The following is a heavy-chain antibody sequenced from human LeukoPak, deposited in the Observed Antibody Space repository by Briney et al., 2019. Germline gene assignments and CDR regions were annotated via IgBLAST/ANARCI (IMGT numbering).Heavy chain of an antibody. CDR2: ISGSSGNT. CDR3: AKPAKTDYADY. J-gene: IGHJ4*02. D-gene: IGHD1-14*01. V-gene: IGHV3-23*01. CDR1: GFTFSNYA. Sequence: GGSLRLSCAASGFTFSNYAMNWVRQAPGKGLEWVSAISGSSGNTYYADSVKGRFTIPRDNSKNTLYLQMNSLRAEDTALYYCAKPAKTDYADYWGQGTLVTVSS.